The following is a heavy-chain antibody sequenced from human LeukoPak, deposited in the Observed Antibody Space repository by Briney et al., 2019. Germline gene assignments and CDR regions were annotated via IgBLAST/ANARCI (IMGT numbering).Heavy chain of an antibody. CDR2: IYSGGST. D-gene: IGHD4-23*01. CDR3: ARSNRWRYGMDV. J-gene: IGHJ6*02. V-gene: IGHV3-66*01. Sequence: GGSLRLSCAASGFTASSNYMSWVRQAPGKGLEWVSVIYSGGSTYYADSVKGRFTISRDNSKNTLYLQMNSLRAEDTAVYYCARSNRWRYGMDVWGQGTTVTVSS. CDR1: GFTASSNY.